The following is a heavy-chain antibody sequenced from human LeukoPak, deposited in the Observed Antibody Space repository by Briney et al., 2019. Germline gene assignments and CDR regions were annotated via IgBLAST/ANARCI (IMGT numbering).Heavy chain of an antibody. V-gene: IGHV4-39*01. CDR1: GGSISSSSYY. CDR2: IYYSGST. Sequence: SETLSLTCTVSGGSISSSSYYWGWIRQPPGKGLEWIGSIYYSGSTYYNPSLKSRVTISVDTSKNQFSLKLSSVTAADTAVYYCARTHVLLWFGETGPYDYWGQGTLVTVSS. CDR3: ARTHVLLWFGETGPYDY. D-gene: IGHD3-10*01. J-gene: IGHJ4*02.